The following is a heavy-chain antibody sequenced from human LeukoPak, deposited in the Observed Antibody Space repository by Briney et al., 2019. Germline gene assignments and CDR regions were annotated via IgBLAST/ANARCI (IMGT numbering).Heavy chain of an antibody. Sequence: SETLSLTCTVSGGSISSRSYYWGWIRQPPGKGLEWIGTIYYSGSTYYNPSLKSRVTISVDTSRNQFSLKLTSVTAAETALYYCARIERITIFGAAKHNWIDPWGQGTLVTVSS. CDR1: GGSISSRSYY. D-gene: IGHD3-3*01. V-gene: IGHV4-39*01. J-gene: IGHJ5*02. CDR3: ARIERITIFGAAKHNWIDP. CDR2: IYYSGST.